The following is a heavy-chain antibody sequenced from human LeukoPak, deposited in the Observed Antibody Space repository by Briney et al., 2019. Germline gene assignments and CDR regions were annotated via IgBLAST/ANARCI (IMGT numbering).Heavy chain of an antibody. J-gene: IGHJ6*02. Sequence: SSETLSLTCTVSGGSVSSGSYYWSWIRQPPGKGLEWIGDIYYTGSTTYNPSLKSRVTISVDTSKNQFSLKVRSVTAADTAVYYCARHSVKSHCTDTTCYRNYFGLDVWGQGTTVPVS. V-gene: IGHV4-61*01. CDR1: GGSVSSGSYY. CDR2: IYYTGST. D-gene: IGHD2-2*01. CDR3: ARHSVKSHCTDTTCYRNYFGLDV.